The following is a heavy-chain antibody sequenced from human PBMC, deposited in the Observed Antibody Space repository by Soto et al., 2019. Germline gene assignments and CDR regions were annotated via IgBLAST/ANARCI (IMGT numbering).Heavy chain of an antibody. CDR3: AKGVTPPYYYYYYMDV. V-gene: IGHV3-23*01. D-gene: IGHD2-21*02. CDR1: GFTFSSYA. J-gene: IGHJ6*03. CDR2: ISGSGGST. Sequence: GGSLRLSCAASGFTFSSYAMSWVRQAPGKGLEWVSAISGSGGSTYYADSVKGRFTISRDNSKNTLYLQMNSLRAEDTAVYYCAKGVTPPYYYYYYMDVWGKGTTVTVSS.